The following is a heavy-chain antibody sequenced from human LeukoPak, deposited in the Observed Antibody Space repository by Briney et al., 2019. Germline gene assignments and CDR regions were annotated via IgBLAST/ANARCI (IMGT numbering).Heavy chain of an antibody. J-gene: IGHJ4*02. D-gene: IGHD7-27*01. CDR3: ARDNHWEDF. CDR1: GFIFKSYA. Sequence: PGRSLRLSCAASGFIFKSYAIHWVRQAPGKGLEWVANIKQDGSEKHYVDSVKGRFTISRDNAKNSLYLQMNSLRVEDTALYYCARDNHWEDFWGQGTLVTVSS. V-gene: IGHV3-7*01. CDR2: IKQDGSEK.